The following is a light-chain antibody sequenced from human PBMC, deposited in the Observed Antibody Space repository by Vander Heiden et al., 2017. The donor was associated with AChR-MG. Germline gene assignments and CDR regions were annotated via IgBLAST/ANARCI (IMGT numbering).Light chain of an antibody. V-gene: IGKV4-1*01. CDR2: WAS. Sequence: DIVMTQSPDSLAVSLGERATINCKSSQSVLYKSENKNYLAWYQQKPGQPPTLLIYWASTRESGVPERFSGSGSGTDFTLTISSLQAEDVAVYYCQQYFGTPYTFSQGTTLEIK. CDR1: QSVLYKSENKNY. J-gene: IGKJ2*01. CDR3: QQYFGTPYT.